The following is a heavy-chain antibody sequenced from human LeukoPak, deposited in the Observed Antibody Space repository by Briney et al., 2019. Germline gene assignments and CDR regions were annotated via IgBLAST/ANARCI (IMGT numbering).Heavy chain of an antibody. CDR1: GFTFSSYG. D-gene: IGHD6-13*01. Sequence: GGSLRLSCAASGFTFSSYGMHWVRQAPGKGLEWVAFIRYDGSNKYYADSVKGRFTISRDNSKNTLYLQMNSLRAEDTAVYYCARLYGSLFDYWGQGTLVTVSS. J-gene: IGHJ4*02. CDR3: ARLYGSLFDY. V-gene: IGHV3-30*02. CDR2: IRYDGSNK.